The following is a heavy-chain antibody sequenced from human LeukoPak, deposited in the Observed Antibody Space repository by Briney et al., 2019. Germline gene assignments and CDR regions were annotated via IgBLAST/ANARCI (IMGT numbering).Heavy chain of an antibody. Sequence: ASVKVSCKASGYTFTGYYMHWVRQAPGQGLEWMGWINPNSGGTNYAQKFQGWVTMTRDTSISTAYMELSRLRSDDTAVYYCARDLGYSSGGSCYWGYYFDYWGQGTLVTVSS. D-gene: IGHD2-15*01. CDR3: ARDLGYSSGGSCYWGYYFDY. J-gene: IGHJ4*02. V-gene: IGHV1-2*04. CDR1: GYTFTGYY. CDR2: INPNSGGT.